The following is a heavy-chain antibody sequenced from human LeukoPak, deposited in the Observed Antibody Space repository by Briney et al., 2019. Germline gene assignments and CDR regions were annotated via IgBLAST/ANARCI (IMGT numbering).Heavy chain of an antibody. Sequence: PGGSLRLSCAASGFPFSSFEMNWVRQAPGRGPEWVAYISSGGISKYYADSVKGRFTISRDNAENSLFLQMSSLRGEDTAVYYCATRHDYWGQGTLVTASS. D-gene: IGHD6-25*01. V-gene: IGHV3-48*03. J-gene: IGHJ4*02. CDR2: ISSGGISK. CDR3: ATRHDY. CDR1: GFPFSSFE.